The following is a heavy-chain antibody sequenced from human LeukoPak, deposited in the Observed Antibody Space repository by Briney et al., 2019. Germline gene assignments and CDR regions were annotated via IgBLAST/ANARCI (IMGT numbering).Heavy chain of an antibody. Sequence: PGGSLRLSCAASGFTFSSYAMTWVRQSPVKGLEWIGEIYLYGTTNYNPSLKSRVTMSVDKSKNQFSLKLSSVTAADTAVYYCARGVVTAHQALDSWGRGTLVTVSS. CDR3: ARGVVTAHQALDS. J-gene: IGHJ4*02. V-gene: IGHV4-4*02. D-gene: IGHD2-21*02. CDR1: GFTFSSYAM. CDR2: IYLYGTT.